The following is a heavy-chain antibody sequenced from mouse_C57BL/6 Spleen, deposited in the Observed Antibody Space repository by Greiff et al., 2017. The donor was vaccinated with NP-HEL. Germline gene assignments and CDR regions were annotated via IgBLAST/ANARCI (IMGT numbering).Heavy chain of an antibody. D-gene: IGHD1-2*01. Sequence: EVMLVESGGGLVQPGGSLKLSCAASGFTFSDYYMYWVRQTPEKRLEWVAYISNGGGSTYYPDTVKGRFTISRDNAKNTLYLQMSRLKSEDTAMYYCARVAELLRPRWYFDVWGTGTTVTVSS. CDR1: GFTFSDYY. CDR3: ARVAELLRPRWYFDV. J-gene: IGHJ1*03. V-gene: IGHV5-12*01. CDR2: ISNGGGST.